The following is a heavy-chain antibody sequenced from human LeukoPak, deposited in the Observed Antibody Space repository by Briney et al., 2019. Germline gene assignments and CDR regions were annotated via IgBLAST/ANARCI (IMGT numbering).Heavy chain of an antibody. V-gene: IGHV4-61*02. D-gene: IGHD4-17*01. Sequence: SQTLSLTCSVSGGSFSSDSYYWSWIRQPAGKGLEWIERIYASGNTNYNPYLTSRITISIDTSKHQFSLKLTSVTAADTAVYYCARDQGYGDYVYDSWGQGILVTVSS. CDR3: ARDQGYGDYVYDS. CDR2: IYASGNT. J-gene: IGHJ5*02. CDR1: GGSFSSDSYY.